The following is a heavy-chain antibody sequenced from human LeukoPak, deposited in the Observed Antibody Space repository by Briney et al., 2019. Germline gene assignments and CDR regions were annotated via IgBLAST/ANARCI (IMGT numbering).Heavy chain of an antibody. CDR1: GGSISSYY. CDR2: IYYSGNT. J-gene: IGHJ6*04. D-gene: IGHD3-10*01. Sequence: SETLSLTCTVSGGSISSYYWSWIRQPPGKGLEWIGYIYYSGNTNYNPSLKSQVTISVDTSKNQFSLKLSSVTAADTAVYYCARVTITMVRGVPSPRNYYYYGMDVWGKGTTVTVSS. CDR3: ARVTITMVRGVPSPRNYYYYGMDV. V-gene: IGHV4-59*01.